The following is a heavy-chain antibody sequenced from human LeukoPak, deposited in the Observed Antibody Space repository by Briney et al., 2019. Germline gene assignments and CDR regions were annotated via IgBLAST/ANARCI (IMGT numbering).Heavy chain of an antibody. D-gene: IGHD3-10*01. Sequence: ASVKVSCKASGYTFTSYDINWVRQATGQGLEWMGWMNPNSGNTGYAQKFQGRVTMTRNTSISTAYMELSSLRSEDTAVYYCARGRAVRGPYYFDYWGQGTLVTVSS. J-gene: IGHJ4*02. V-gene: IGHV1-8*01. CDR1: GYTFTSYD. CDR2: MNPNSGNT. CDR3: ARGRAVRGPYYFDY.